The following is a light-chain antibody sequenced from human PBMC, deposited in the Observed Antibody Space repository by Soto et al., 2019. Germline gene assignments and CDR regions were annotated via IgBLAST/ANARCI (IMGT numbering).Light chain of an antibody. CDR2: WAS. Sequence: DMVMTQSPDSLAVSLGERATINCKSSQIVLYDSNNKNYLAWYQQKPGQPPKLLIYWASTRESGVPDRFSGSGSGTDFTLTISSLQAEDVAVYYCQQYYSTPLPFGGRTKADI. CDR1: QIVLYDSNNKNY. J-gene: IGKJ4*01. V-gene: IGKV4-1*01. CDR3: QQYYSTPLP.